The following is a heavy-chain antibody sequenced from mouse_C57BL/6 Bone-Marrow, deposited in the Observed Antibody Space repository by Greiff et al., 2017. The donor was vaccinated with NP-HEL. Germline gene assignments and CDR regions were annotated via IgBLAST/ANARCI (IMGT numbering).Heavy chain of an antibody. CDR2: IYPGDGDT. CDR3: ARFYYSSSYDAMDY. D-gene: IGHD1-1*01. CDR1: GYAFSSSW. V-gene: IGHV1-82*01. Sequence: QVQLQQSGPELVKPGASVKISCKASGYAFSSSWMNWVKQRPGKGLEWIGRIYPGDGDTNYNGTFKGKATLTADKSSSTAYMQLSILTSEDSAVYFCARFYYSSSYDAMDYWGQGTSVTVSS. J-gene: IGHJ4*01.